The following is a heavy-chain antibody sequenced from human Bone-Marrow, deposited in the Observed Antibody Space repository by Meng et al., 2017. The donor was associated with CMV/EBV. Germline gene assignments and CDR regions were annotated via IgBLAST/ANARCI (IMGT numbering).Heavy chain of an antibody. CDR1: GYTFTSYG. CDR2: ISLYNGDT. CDR3: ASCYDILTGLPSTWFDP. Sequence: ASVKVSCKASGYTFTSYGISWVRQAPGQGLEWMGWISLYNGDTNYAQKVQGRVTMTTDTSTSTAYMELRSLRSEDTAVYYCASCYDILTGLPSTWFDPWGQGTLVTVAS. V-gene: IGHV1-18*01. J-gene: IGHJ5*02. D-gene: IGHD3-9*01.